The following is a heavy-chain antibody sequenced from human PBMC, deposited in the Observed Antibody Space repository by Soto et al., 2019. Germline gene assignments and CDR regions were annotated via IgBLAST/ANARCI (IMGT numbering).Heavy chain of an antibody. D-gene: IGHD3-3*01. CDR2: INPATGAA. CDR3: ARGGGVGVAGSAAFDM. Sequence: QLHLVQSGAVVKKPGASVTVSCSASGYPVTAYYMHWVRQAPGRGLEWMGGINPATGAAKYTQTCQGRGTMTRDTATSTGFRERSGLTSEDTAVFYWARGGGVGVAGSAAFDMWGQGTLVTVSS. CDR1: GYPVTAYY. J-gene: IGHJ3*02. V-gene: IGHV1-2*02.